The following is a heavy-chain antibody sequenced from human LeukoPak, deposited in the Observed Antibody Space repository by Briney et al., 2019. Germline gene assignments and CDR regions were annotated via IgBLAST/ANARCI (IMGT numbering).Heavy chain of an antibody. CDR2: INHSGST. V-gene: IGHV4-34*01. J-gene: IGHJ6*03. Sequence: PSETLSLTCAVYGGSFSGYYWSWIRQPPGKGLEWIGEINHSGSTNYNPSLKSRVTISVDTSKNQFSLRLSSVTAADTAVYYCARDGYSYGYVQNYYYYYMDVWGKGTTVTVSS. D-gene: IGHD5-18*01. CDR1: GGSFSGYY. CDR3: ARDGYSYGYVQNYYYYYMDV.